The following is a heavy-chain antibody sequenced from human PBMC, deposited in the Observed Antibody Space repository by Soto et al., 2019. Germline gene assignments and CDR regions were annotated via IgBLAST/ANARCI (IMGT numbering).Heavy chain of an antibody. V-gene: IGHV3-23*01. D-gene: IGHD2-8*01. CDR3: AQWLGVRIHEGVDI. CDR2: ITMSGGGT. J-gene: IGHJ3*02. CDR1: GLTLSNYT. Sequence: DVQLLESGGGFLHTRGSLRLSWAASGLTLSNYTMTWVRNSPGNGLELVSAITMSGGGTFYADSGKVRFTISRDNAKHTLYLQMNSLRAVDEDVYYWAQWLGVRIHEGVDIWGQGTMVTVSS.